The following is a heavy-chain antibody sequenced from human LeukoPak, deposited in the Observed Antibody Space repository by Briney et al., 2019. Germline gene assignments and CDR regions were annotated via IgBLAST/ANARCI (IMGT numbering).Heavy chain of an antibody. CDR3: ARVVEGEIAIGFDY. V-gene: IGHV1-8*03. J-gene: IGHJ4*02. CDR1: GYTFTSYD. Sequence: ASVKVSCKASGYTFTSYDINWVRQATGQGLEWMGWMNPNGGNTGYAQKFQGRVTITRNTSISTAYMELSSLRSEDTAVYYCARVVEGEIAIGFDYWGQGTLVTVSS. CDR2: MNPNGGNT. D-gene: IGHD2-21*01.